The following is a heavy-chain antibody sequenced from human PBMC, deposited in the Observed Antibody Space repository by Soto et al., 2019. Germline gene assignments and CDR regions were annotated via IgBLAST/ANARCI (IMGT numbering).Heavy chain of an antibody. CDR3: AGFEDTAMVGGGVDGMDV. Sequence: QVQLQESGPGLVKPSQTLSLTCTVSGGSISSGGYYWSWIRQHPGKGLEWIGYIYYSGSTYYNPSLKRLVTIPVDTSKNQFPLKRSSVTSAETAVYSCAGFEDTAMVGGGVDGMDVWGQGTTVTVSS. D-gene: IGHD5-18*01. CDR2: IYYSGST. J-gene: IGHJ6*02. V-gene: IGHV4-31*01. CDR1: GGSISSGGYY.